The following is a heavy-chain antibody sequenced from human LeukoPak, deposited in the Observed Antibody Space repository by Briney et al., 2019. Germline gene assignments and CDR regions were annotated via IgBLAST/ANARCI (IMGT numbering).Heavy chain of an antibody. CDR3: AVLVGRYSSGLYYYYFDY. J-gene: IGHJ4*02. D-gene: IGHD3-22*01. Sequence: SETLSLTCTVSGGSISSGGYYWSWIRQHPGKGLEWIVYIYYSGSTYYNPSLKSRVTISVDTSKNQFSLKLSSVTAADTAVYYCAVLVGRYSSGLYYYYFDYWGQGTLVTVSS. CDR1: GGSISSGGYY. V-gene: IGHV4-31*03. CDR2: IYYSGST.